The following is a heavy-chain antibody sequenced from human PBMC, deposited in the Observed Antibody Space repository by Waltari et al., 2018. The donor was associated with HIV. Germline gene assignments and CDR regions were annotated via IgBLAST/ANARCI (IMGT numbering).Heavy chain of an antibody. D-gene: IGHD3-22*01. CDR3: ARGASFGLGDMIVVWYFDY. Sequence: QVQLQQWGAGLLKPSETLSLTCAVYGGSFSGYYWSWIRQPPGKGLEWIGEINHSGSTNYNPSLKSRVTISVDTSKNQFSLKLSSVTAADTAVYYCARGASFGLGDMIVVWYFDYWGQGTLVTVSS. V-gene: IGHV4-34*01. CDR1: GGSFSGYY. J-gene: IGHJ4*02. CDR2: INHSGST.